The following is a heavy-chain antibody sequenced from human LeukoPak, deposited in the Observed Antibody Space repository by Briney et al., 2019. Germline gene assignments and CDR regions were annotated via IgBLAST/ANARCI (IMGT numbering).Heavy chain of an antibody. J-gene: IGHJ3*01. Sequence: SETLSLTCTVSGGSISSYYWSWIRQPPGKGLEWIGYFYYSGSTNYNPSLKSRVTISVDTSKNQFSLKLYSVTAADTAVYYCARSHSSGYYGDNAFDLWGQGTMVTVSS. CDR2: FYYSGST. D-gene: IGHD3-22*01. V-gene: IGHV4-59*01. CDR1: GGSISSYY. CDR3: ARSHSSGYYGDNAFDL.